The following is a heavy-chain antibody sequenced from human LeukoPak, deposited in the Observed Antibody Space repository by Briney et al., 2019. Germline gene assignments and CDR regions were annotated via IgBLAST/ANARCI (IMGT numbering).Heavy chain of an antibody. CDR2: INHSGST. V-gene: IGHV4-34*01. CDR1: VGSFSGYY. Sequence: SETLSLTCALYVGSFSGYYWSWIRHPPGKGLEWIGEINHSGSTNYNPSLKSRVTISVDTSKNPFSLKLSSVTAADTAVYYCATGSTAGTFGTAKYYFDYWGQGTLVTVSS. CDR3: ATGSTAGTFGTAKYYFDY. J-gene: IGHJ4*02. D-gene: IGHD6-19*01.